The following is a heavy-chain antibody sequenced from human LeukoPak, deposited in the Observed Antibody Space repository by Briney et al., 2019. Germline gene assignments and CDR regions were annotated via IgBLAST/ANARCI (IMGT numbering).Heavy chain of an antibody. CDR1: GYTFTSYG. Sequence: ASVKVSCKASGYTFTSYGISWVRQAPGQGLEWMGWISAYNGNTNYAQKLQGRVTMTTDTSTSTAYMELRSLRSDDTAVYYCARLEYLGQGMEQQLVNWGQGTLVTVSS. CDR3: ARLEYLGQGMEQQLVN. CDR2: ISAYNGNT. J-gene: IGHJ4*02. V-gene: IGHV1-18*01. D-gene: IGHD6-13*01.